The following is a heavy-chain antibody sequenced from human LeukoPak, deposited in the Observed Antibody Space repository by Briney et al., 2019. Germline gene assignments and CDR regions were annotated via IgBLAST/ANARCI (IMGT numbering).Heavy chain of an antibody. J-gene: IGHJ4*02. CDR1: GFTLSDWY. D-gene: IGHD2-2*01. Sequence: GGSLRLSCAVSGFTLSDWYMGWIRQAPGKGLEWVSFISSSGNTIYYADSVKGRFTISRDHANNSLFLQMNSLRAEDTAVYYCARDRQVPAVVDYWGQGTLVAVSP. CDR3: ARDRQVPAVVDY. V-gene: IGHV3-11*01. CDR2: ISSSGNTI.